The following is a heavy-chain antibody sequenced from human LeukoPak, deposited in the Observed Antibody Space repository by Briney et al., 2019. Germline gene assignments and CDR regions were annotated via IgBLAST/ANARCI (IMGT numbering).Heavy chain of an antibody. D-gene: IGHD3-10*01. V-gene: IGHV1-46*01. J-gene: IGHJ6*03. CDR2: INPSGGST. Sequence: GASVKVSCNASRYTFTSYYMHWVRQAPGQGLEWMGIINPSGGSTSYAQKFQGRVTMTRDTSTSTVYMELSSLRSEDTAVYYCARDQDYYGSGSQGGGYYYYYTDVWGKGTTVTVSS. CDR3: ARDQDYYGSGSQGGGYYYYYTDV. CDR1: RYTFTSYY.